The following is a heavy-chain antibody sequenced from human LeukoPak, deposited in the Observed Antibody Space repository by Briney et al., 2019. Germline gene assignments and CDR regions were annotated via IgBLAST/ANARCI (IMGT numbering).Heavy chain of an antibody. D-gene: IGHD5-12*01. CDR1: GYSFTGYY. J-gene: IGHJ4*02. Sequence: ASVKVSCKASGYSFTGYYIHWVRQAPGQGLEWMGGINPNSGNTNYAQKFLGRVSMTADTATSTAYMELRSLTSDDTAMYYCARSGRGTYYYFDLWGQGTLVTVSS. CDR3: ARSGRGTYYYFDL. CDR2: INPNSGNT. V-gene: IGHV1-2*02.